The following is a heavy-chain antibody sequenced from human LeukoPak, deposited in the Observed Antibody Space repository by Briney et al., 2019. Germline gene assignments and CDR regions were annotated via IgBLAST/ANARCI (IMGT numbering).Heavy chain of an antibody. D-gene: IGHD6-13*01. J-gene: IGHJ4*02. CDR3: ARSEVAAAGNFDY. CDR1: GYIFTSYW. V-gene: IGHV5-51*01. Sequence: GGSLQISCKGSGYIFTSYWIGWVRQMPGKGLEWMGIIYPGDSDTRYSPSFQGQVTISADKSISTAYLQWSSLKASDTAMYYCARSEVAAAGNFDYWGQGTLVTVSS. CDR2: IYPGDSDT.